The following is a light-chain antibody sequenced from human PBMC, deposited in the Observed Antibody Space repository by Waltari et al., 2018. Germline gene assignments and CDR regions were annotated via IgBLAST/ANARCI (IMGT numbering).Light chain of an antibody. V-gene: IGKV3-20*01. J-gene: IGKJ2*01. CDR1: QRVANNF. Sequence: EIVLTQSPGTLSLSPGERATLSCRASQRVANNFLTWYQQKPGQAPRLLIYYASTRTSGIPDRVSGSGSGTDFTLTISRLEPEDVAVYYCQQYGDSPLYTFGQGTKLEI. CDR2: YAS. CDR3: QQYGDSPLYT.